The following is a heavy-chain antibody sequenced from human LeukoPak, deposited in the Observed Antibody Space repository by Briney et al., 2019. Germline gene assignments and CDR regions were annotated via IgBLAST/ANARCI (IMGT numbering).Heavy chain of an antibody. CDR2: IYKNGKE. CDR1: GISVESNY. J-gene: IGHJ5*01. Sequence: PGGSLRLSCSASGISVESNYMSWVRQAPGKGLEWVSLIYKNGKEYYAESAKGRFSISRDISKNSLDLQMNRLRGDDKAVYYCARESPTSGIDSWGQGTLVIVSS. D-gene: IGHD2-15*01. V-gene: IGHV3-53*01. CDR3: ARESPTSGIDS.